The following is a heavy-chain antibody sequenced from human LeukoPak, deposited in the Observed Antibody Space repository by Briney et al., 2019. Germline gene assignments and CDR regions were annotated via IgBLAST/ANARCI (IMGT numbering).Heavy chain of an antibody. Sequence: PGGSLRLSCAASGFTFSSYSMNWVRQAPGKGLEWVSSISSSSSYIYYADSVKGRFTISRDNAKNSLYLQMNSLRAEDTAVYYCARGWIAAAGTYFDYWGQGTLVTVSS. CDR1: GFTFSSYS. V-gene: IGHV3-21*01. CDR3: ARGWIAAAGTYFDY. CDR2: ISSSSSYI. J-gene: IGHJ4*02. D-gene: IGHD6-13*01.